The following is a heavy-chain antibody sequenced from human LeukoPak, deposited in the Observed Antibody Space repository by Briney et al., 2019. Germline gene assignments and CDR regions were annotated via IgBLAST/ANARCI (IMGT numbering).Heavy chain of an antibody. Sequence: GASVKVSCKASGYTFTGYYMHWVRQAHGQGLEWMGRINPNSGGTNYAQKFQGRVTMTRDTSISTAYMELSRLRSDDTAVYYCARLPPFYYYDSSGYEDAFDIWGQGTMVTVSS. CDR3: ARLPPFYYYDSSGYEDAFDI. V-gene: IGHV1-2*06. CDR2: INPNSGGT. CDR1: GYTFTGYY. J-gene: IGHJ3*02. D-gene: IGHD3-22*01.